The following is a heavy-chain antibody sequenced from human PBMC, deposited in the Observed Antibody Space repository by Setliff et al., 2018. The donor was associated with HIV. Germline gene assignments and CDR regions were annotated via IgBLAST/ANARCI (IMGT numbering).Heavy chain of an antibody. CDR3: ARGGPTVAFGLDV. CDR1: GYSISSGYY. J-gene: IGHJ6*02. CDR2: IYHHGTT. Sequence: SETLSLTCAVSGYSISSGYYWGWIRQPPGKGLEWIGNIYHHGTTYYYPSLKGRVTISLDTSNNQFSLNLNSVTAADTAAYYCARGGPTVAFGLDVWGQGTTVTVSS. D-gene: IGHD4-17*01. V-gene: IGHV4-38-2*01.